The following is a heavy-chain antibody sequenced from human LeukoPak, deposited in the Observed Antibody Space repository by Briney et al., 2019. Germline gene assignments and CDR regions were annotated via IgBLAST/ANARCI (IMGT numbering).Heavy chain of an antibody. CDR1: GGTFSSYA. V-gene: IGHV1-69*06. CDR3: AGVAARLYYYYMDV. D-gene: IGHD6-6*01. J-gene: IGHJ6*03. CDR2: IIPIFGTA. Sequence: GASVKVSCKASGGTFSSYAISWVRQAPGQGLEWMGGIIPIFGTANYAQKFQGRVTITADKSTSTAYMELSSLRSEDTAVYYCAGVAARLYYYYMDVWGKGTTVTVSS.